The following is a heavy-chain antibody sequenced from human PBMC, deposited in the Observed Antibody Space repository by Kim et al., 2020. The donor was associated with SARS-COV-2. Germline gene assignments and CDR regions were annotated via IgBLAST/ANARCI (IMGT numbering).Heavy chain of an antibody. J-gene: IGHJ4*02. V-gene: IGHV4-34*01. D-gene: IGHD3-10*01. CDR3: ARGLLWFGDHDY. Sequence: NYHPALTSRVTISVDTSKNQLSLKLSSVTAADTAVYYCARGLLWFGDHDYWGQGTLVTVSS.